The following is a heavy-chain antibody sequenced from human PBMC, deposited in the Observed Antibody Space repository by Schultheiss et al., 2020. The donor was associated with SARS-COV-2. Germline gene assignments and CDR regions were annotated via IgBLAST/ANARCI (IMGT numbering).Heavy chain of an antibody. CDR2: IYYSGST. CDR1: GGSISSYY. V-gene: IGHV4-59*01. D-gene: IGHD2-15*01. J-gene: IGHJ6*03. CDR3: ARDGHCSGGSCYWGYYYYYMDV. Sequence: SETLSLTCTVSGGSISSYYWSWIRQPPGKGLEWIGYIYYSGSTYYNPSLKSLVTISVDTSKNQFSLKLSSVTAADTTVYYCARDGHCSGGSCYWGYYYYYMDVWGKGTTVTVAS.